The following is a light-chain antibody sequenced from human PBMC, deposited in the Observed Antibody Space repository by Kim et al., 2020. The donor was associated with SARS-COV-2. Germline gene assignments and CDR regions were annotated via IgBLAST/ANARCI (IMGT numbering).Light chain of an antibody. CDR3: QVWDTSSDPSWV. Sequence: PGVPGRTTCVGTNIESKGVHWYQRKPGQARLLVIYYDTDGPSGIPGRFSGANSGNTANLTIHRVEAGDEADYYCQVWDTSSDPSWVFGGGTQLTVL. V-gene: IGLV3-21*04. CDR2: YDT. J-gene: IGLJ3*02. CDR1: NIESKG.